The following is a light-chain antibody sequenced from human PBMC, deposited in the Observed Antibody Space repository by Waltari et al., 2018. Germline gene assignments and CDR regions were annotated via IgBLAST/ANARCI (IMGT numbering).Light chain of an antibody. J-gene: IGKJ2*01. Sequence: IQMTQSPSSLSASVGDRVTITCRASQGISNALSWYQQQPGKAPKLLLYAASRLERAVPSTCSDSGSWTDFTLTISSMQPEDFVTYHCQQYYDSYYFGQGTRLQIK. CDR2: AAS. V-gene: IGKV1-NL1*01. CDR3: QQYYDSYY. CDR1: QGISNA.